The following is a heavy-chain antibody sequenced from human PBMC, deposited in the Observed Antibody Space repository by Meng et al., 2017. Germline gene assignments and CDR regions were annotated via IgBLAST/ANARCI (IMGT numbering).Heavy chain of an antibody. CDR1: GFTFSSYS. D-gene: IGHD6-13*01. CDR2: ISSSSSYI. J-gene: IGHJ4*02. V-gene: IGHV3-21*01. CDR3: AREGGYSSSWYYFDY. Sequence: GESLKISCAASGFTFSSYSMNWVRQAPGKGLEWVSSISSSSSYIYYADSAKGRFTISRDNAKNSLYLQMNSLRAEDTAVYYCAREGGYSSSWYYFDYWGQGTLVTVSS.